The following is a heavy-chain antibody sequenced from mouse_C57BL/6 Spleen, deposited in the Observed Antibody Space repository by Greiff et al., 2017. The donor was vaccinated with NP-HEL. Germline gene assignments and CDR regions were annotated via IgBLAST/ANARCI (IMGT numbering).Heavy chain of an antibody. D-gene: IGHD1-1*01. CDR3: ARYYGSSYEYFDY. CDR2: INPNNGGT. J-gene: IGHJ2*01. V-gene: IGHV1-26*01. CDR1: GYTFTDYY. Sequence: EVQLQQSGPELVKPGASVKISCKASGYTFTDYYMNWVKQSHGKSLEWIGDINPNNGGTSYNQKFKGKATLTVDKSSSTAYMELRSLTSEDSAVYYCARYYGSSYEYFDYWGQGTTLTVSS.